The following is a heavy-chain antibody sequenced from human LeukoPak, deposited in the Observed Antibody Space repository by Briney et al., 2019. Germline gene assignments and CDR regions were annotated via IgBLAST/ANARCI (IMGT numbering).Heavy chain of an antibody. CDR2: IGGSGGTT. CDR1: GFTFSNYA. CDR3: AKGGVKSGWYDS. V-gene: IGHV3-23*01. J-gene: IGHJ5*01. D-gene: IGHD3-3*01. Sequence: GGSLRLSCAVSGFTFSNYAMSWVRQAPGKGLRWVSLIGGSGGTTYYADSVKGRFTISRDNSKNTLYLQINSLRAEDTAVYYCAKGGVKSGWYDSWGQGTLVTVSS.